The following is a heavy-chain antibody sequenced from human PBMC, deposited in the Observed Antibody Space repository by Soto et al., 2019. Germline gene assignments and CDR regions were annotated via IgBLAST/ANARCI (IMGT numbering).Heavy chain of an antibody. CDR3: ARDLHLMRFHKHYYYYLDG. CDR1: GFSFSDYS. D-gene: IGHD3-16*01. V-gene: IGHV3-11*01. J-gene: IGHJ6*03. CDR2: ISNTAITD. Sequence: PGGSLRLSCVASGFSFSDYSMTWMRQAPGGGLDFVAFISNTAITDYYADSVKGRFTISRDNARNSVYLQMDSLRAEDAAVYYCARDLHLMRFHKHYYYYLDGRGTGTTVTVSS.